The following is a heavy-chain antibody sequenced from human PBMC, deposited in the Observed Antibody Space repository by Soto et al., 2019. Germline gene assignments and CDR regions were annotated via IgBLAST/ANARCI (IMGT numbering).Heavy chain of an antibody. CDR3: ARIYSSSWYAVFESDY. CDR2: ISAYNGNT. CDR1: GYTFTSYG. J-gene: IGHJ4*02. V-gene: IGHV1-18*01. D-gene: IGHD6-13*01. Sequence: ASVKVSCKASGYTFTSYGISWVRQAPGQGLEWMGWISAYNGNTNYAQKLQGRVTMTTDTSTSTAYMELRSLRSDDAAVYYCARIYSSSWYAVFESDYWGQGTLVTVSS.